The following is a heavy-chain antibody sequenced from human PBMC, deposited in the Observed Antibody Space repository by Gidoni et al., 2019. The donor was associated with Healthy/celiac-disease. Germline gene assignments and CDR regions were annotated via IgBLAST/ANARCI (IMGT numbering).Heavy chain of an antibody. CDR2: IRSKANSYAT. CDR3: TRLGDYCGGDCYRDY. Sequence: EVQLVESGGGLVQPGGSLKLSCAASGFTFSGSAMHWVRQASGKGLEWVGRIRSKANSYATAYAASVKGRFTISRDDSKNTAYLQMNSLKTEDTAVYYCTRLGDYCGGDCYRDYWGQGTLVTVSS. V-gene: IGHV3-73*01. J-gene: IGHJ4*02. CDR1: GFTFSGSA. D-gene: IGHD2-21*02.